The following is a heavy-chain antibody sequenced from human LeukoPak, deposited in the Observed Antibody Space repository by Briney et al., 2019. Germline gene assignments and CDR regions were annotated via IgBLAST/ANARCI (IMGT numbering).Heavy chain of an antibody. CDR1: GFTFSSYS. CDR2: ISSSSSYI. D-gene: IGHD3-22*01. CDR3: ARVESYYDSSGYPY. J-gene: IGHJ4*02. Sequence: GGSLRLSCAASGFTFSSYSMNWVRQAPGKGLEWVSSISSSSSYIYYADSVKGRFTISRDNAKNSLYPQMNSLRAEDTAVYYCARVESYYDSSGYPYWGQGTLVTVSS. V-gene: IGHV3-21*01.